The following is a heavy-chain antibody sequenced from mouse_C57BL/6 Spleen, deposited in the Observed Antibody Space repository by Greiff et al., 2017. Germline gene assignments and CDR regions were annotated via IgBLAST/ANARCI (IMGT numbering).Heavy chain of an antibody. J-gene: IGHJ1*03. CDR1: GYAFSSSW. D-gene: IGHD4-1*01. V-gene: IGHV1-82*01. Sequence: QVQLQQSGPELVKPGASVKISCKASGYAFSSSWMNWVKQRPGKGLEWIGRIYPGDGDTNYNGKFKGKATLTADKSSSTAYMQLSSLTSEDSAVYFCARGANWDRDWYFDVWGTGTTVTVSS. CDR2: IYPGDGDT. CDR3: ARGANWDRDWYFDV.